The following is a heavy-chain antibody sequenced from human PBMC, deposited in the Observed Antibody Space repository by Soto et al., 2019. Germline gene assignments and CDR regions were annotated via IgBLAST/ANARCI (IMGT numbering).Heavy chain of an antibody. Sequence: QVQLVQSGAEVKKPGSSVKVSCKASGGTFSSYAISWVRQAPGQGLEWMGGIIPIFGTANYAQKFQGRVTITADESTSTAYMELSSLRSEDTAVYYCARAHYYDSSGYYPMYAFDICGQGTMVTVSS. CDR2: IIPIFGTA. J-gene: IGHJ3*02. CDR1: GGTFSSYA. CDR3: ARAHYYDSSGYYPMYAFDI. D-gene: IGHD3-22*01. V-gene: IGHV1-69*01.